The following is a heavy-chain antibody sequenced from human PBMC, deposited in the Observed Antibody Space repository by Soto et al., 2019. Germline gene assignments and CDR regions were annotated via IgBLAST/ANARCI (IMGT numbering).Heavy chain of an antibody. Sequence: PSETLSLTCTVSGGSMSGYHWSWVRQPAGKGLEWIGRVHSTGSTDYNPSVESRITVSLDTSKKQFSLKLRSVTAADTALYFCARDAVIITLFDYWGQGIVVTISS. CDR2: VHSTGST. D-gene: IGHD2-21*01. J-gene: IGHJ4*02. CDR1: GGSMSGYH. V-gene: IGHV4-4*07. CDR3: ARDAVIITLFDY.